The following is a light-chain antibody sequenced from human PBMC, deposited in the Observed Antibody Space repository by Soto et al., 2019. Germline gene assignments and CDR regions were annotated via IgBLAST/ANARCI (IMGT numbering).Light chain of an antibody. Sequence: EKVMTQSPATLSVSPGERATLSCRASQNVKTRLAWYQQKPGQAPRLLIYDAFTRATGIPARFSGSASGTEFTLNISSLQSEDFAVSYCQQYDEWPLTFGGGTKVEIK. CDR2: DAF. CDR3: QQYDEWPLT. V-gene: IGKV3-15*01. J-gene: IGKJ4*01. CDR1: QNVKTR.